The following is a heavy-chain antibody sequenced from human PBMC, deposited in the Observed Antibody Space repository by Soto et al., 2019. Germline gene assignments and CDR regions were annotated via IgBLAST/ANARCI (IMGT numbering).Heavy chain of an antibody. CDR2: IYPTGSI. V-gene: IGHV4-4*07. CDR3: ARHPASSLDFAY. CDR1: GDSINTYY. Sequence: PSETLSLTCTVSGDSINTYYWNCIRQPAGKGLEWIGRIYPTGSIYYNPSLRSRVTMSIDTSKNQFSLKLTSVTAADTALYYCARHPASSLDFAYWGQGIMVTVSS. J-gene: IGHJ4*02. D-gene: IGHD6-6*01.